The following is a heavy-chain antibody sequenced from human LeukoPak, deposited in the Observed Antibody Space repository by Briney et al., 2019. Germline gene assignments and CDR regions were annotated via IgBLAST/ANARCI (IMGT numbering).Heavy chain of an antibody. J-gene: IGHJ4*02. V-gene: IGHV3-30*14. D-gene: IGHD3-10*01. CDR3: ARDKYYYGSGSYLPFDY. CDR1: GFTFSSYA. Sequence: GGSLRLSCAASGFTFSSYAMHWVRQAPGKGLEWVAVISYDGSNKYYADSVKGRFTISRDNSKNTLFLQMHSLRAEDTAVYYCARDKYYYGSGSYLPFDYWGQGTLVTVSS. CDR2: ISYDGSNK.